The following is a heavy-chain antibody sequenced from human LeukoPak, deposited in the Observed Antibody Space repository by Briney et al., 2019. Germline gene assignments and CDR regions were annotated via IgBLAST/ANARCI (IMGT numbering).Heavy chain of an antibody. CDR3: ATGGSGSNAYFQH. V-gene: IGHV1-24*01. D-gene: IGHD1-26*01. J-gene: IGHJ1*01. CDR1: GYTLTELS. Sequence: ASVKVSCKVSGYTLTELSMHWVRQAPGKGLEWMGGFDPEDGETIYAQKLQDRVTMTEDTSTDTAYMELSSLRSEDTAVYYCATGGSGSNAYFQHWGQGTLVTVSS. CDR2: FDPEDGET.